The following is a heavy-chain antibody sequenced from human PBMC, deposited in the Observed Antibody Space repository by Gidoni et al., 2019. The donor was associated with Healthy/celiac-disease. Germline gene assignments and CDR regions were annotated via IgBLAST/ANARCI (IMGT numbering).Heavy chain of an antibody. CDR2: ISGSGGST. V-gene: IGHV3-23*01. CDR3: AKCGSLSRWLQTDWYFDL. D-gene: IGHD5-12*01. Sequence: EVQLLESGGGLVQPGGSLRLSCAAAGFTFSSAAMSWVRQAPGKGLEWVSAISGSGGSTYYADSVKGRFTISRDNSKNTLYLQMNSLRAEDTAVYYCAKCGSLSRWLQTDWYFDLWGRGTLVTVSS. J-gene: IGHJ2*01. CDR1: GFTFSSAA.